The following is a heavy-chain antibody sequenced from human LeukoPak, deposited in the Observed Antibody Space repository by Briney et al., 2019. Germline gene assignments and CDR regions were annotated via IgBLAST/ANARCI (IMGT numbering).Heavy chain of an antibody. CDR2: IKQDGSEK. V-gene: IGHV3-7*01. CDR1: GFTFSSYW. CDR3: ARAIGFLGWLGRRRGYYMDV. D-gene: IGHD3-3*01. J-gene: IGHJ6*03. Sequence: PGGSLRLSCAASGFTFSSYWMSWVRQAPGKGLEWVANIKQDGSEKYYVDSVKGRFTISRDNAKNSLYLQMNSLRAEDTAVYYCARAIGFLGWLGRRRGYYMDVWGKGTTVTVSS.